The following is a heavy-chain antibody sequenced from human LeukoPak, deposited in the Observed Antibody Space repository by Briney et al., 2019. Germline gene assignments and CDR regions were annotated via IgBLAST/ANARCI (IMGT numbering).Heavy chain of an antibody. D-gene: IGHD4-17*01. Sequence: PGGSLRLSCAASGFTFSSYSMNWVRQAPGKGLEWVANIKQDGSKKYYVDSVKGRFTISRDNAKNSLYPEMNNLRAEDTAIYYCARVGRLQYGDYVAFDYWGQGTLVTVSS. CDR2: IKQDGSKK. J-gene: IGHJ4*02. CDR1: GFTFSSYS. V-gene: IGHV3-7*01. CDR3: ARVGRLQYGDYVAFDY.